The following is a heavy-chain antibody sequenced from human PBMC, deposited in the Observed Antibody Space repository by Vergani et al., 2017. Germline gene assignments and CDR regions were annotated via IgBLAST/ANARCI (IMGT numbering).Heavy chain of an antibody. V-gene: IGHV1-18*01. Sequence: QVQLVQSGAEVKKPGASVKVSCKASGYTFTSYGISWVRQAPGQGLEWMGWISAYNGNTNDAQQLQGRVTMATDTSTSTAYMELRSRRSDDPAVYYCARIQMVAAEAGIDYWGQGTLVTVSS. CDR3: ARIQMVAAEAGIDY. D-gene: IGHD2-15*01. CDR2: ISAYNGNT. CDR1: GYTFTSYG. J-gene: IGHJ4*02.